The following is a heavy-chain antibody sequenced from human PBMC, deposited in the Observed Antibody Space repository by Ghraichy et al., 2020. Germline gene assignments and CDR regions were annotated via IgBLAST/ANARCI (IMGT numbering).Heavy chain of an antibody. V-gene: IGHV3-11*01. Sequence: GVLRLSCAASGFTFSDYYMGWLRQAPGKGLEWVSYISNGVGSMYYADSVKGRFTISRDNAKNSLYLQMISLRAEDTAVYYCAKDILEAGLFFDSWGQGTLVTVSS. CDR2: ISNGVGSM. CDR1: GFTFSDYY. D-gene: IGHD3/OR15-3a*01. CDR3: AKDILEAGLFFDS. J-gene: IGHJ4*02.